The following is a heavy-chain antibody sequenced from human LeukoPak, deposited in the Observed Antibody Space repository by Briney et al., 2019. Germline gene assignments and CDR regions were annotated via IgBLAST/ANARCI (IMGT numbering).Heavy chain of an antibody. J-gene: IGHJ5*02. V-gene: IGHV1-18*01. CDR3: AVVLLWYWELTPNWFDP. CDR2: FSAYNGNT. CDR1: GYTFTSNG. Sequence: ASVKVSCKVSGYTFTSNGISWVRQAPGPGLELMGCFSAYNGNTKYEQKLHDRITTTTDTSTSTAYMEPRSLRSDNAAVYYCAVVLLWYWELTPNWFDPWGQGTLGTVSS. D-gene: IGHD3-10*01.